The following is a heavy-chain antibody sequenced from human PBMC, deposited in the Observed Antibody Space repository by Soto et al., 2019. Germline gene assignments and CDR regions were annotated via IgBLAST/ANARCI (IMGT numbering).Heavy chain of an antibody. CDR1: GFTFSSYA. Sequence: LRLSCAAPGFTFSSYAMSWVRQAPGKGLEWVSAISGSGGSTYYADSVKGRFTISRDNSKNTLYLQMNSLRAEDTAVYYCALIANDYYYGMDVWGQGTTVTVSS. D-gene: IGHD1-26*01. CDR2: ISGSGGST. CDR3: ALIANDYYYGMDV. V-gene: IGHV3-23*01. J-gene: IGHJ6*02.